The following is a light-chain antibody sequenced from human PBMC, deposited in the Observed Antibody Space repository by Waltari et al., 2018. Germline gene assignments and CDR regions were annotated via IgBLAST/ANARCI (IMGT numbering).Light chain of an antibody. J-gene: IGLJ3*02. CDR1: RRDAGGYDY. Sequence: QSALTQPPSASGSPGQSVTISCTGTRRDAGGYDYVSWYQQYPGRAPKIIIYDVTKRPAGVPDRFSASKSGSTASLTVSGLQAEDEADYYCISYAAYNNWVFGGGTKLTVL. V-gene: IGLV2-8*01. CDR3: ISYAAYNNWV. CDR2: DVT.